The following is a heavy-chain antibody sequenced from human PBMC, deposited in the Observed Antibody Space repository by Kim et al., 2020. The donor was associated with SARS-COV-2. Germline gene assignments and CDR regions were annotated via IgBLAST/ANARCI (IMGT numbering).Heavy chain of an antibody. CDR1: GFPFSTFD. J-gene: IGHJ4*02. CDR3: ARELGCPDF. V-gene: IGHV3-23*01. Sequence: GGSLRLSCAASGFPFSTFDMTWVRQAPGKGLEWVSFIGSTVATTFYADSVKGRFAISRDNSKNTLYLQMNNLRADDTAVYFCARELGCPDFWGQGTLVTVS. CDR2: IGSTVATT. D-gene: IGHD7-27*01.